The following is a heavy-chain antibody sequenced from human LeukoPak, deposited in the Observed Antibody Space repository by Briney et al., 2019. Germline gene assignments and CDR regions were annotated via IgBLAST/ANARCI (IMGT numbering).Heavy chain of an antibody. CDR3: AKRSDVVTSIPDS. J-gene: IGHJ5*01. CDR2: ISYDGRTA. D-gene: IGHD2-21*02. V-gene: IGHV3-30*18. CDR1: GYTFSGYA. Sequence: PGGSLRLSCVASGYTFSGYAIHLVRQAPGKGLEWVAVISYDGRTAYYADSVKGRFTISRDNSKNTAYLQMNSLRGEDTAVYYCAKRSDVVTSIPDSWGQGTLVTVSS.